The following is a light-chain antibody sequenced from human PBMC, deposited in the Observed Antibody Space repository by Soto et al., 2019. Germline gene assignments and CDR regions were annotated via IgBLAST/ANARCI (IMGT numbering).Light chain of an antibody. J-gene: IGLJ1*01. Sequence: QSALTQPASVSGSHGQSITISCTGTSSDVGGYNYVSRYQQHPGKAPKLMIYDVSNRPSGVSNRFSGSKSGNTASLTISGLQAEDEADYYCSSYTSSSAYVFGTGTKLTVL. CDR2: DVS. CDR3: SSYTSSSAYV. CDR1: SSDVGGYNY. V-gene: IGLV2-14*01.